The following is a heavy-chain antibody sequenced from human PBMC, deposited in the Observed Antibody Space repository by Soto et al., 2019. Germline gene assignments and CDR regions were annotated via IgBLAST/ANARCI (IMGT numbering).Heavy chain of an antibody. Sequence: PGGSLRRSCSASGFPFSSYSLHLVRQAPGKGLESVSAISMNGGSTYYADSVKGRFTISRYNSKNTLYLQMSSLRAEDTAVYYCVKAPGRYGMEVWGQGTTVTVSS. CDR3: VKAPGRYGMEV. CDR2: ISMNGGST. J-gene: IGHJ6*01. V-gene: IGHV3-64D*06. CDR1: GFPFSSYS.